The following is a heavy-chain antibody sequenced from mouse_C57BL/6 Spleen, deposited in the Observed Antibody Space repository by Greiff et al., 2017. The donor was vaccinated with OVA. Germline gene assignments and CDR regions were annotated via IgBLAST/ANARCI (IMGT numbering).Heavy chain of an antibody. V-gene: IGHV1-26*01. Sequence: VQLQQSGPELVKPGASVKISCKASGYTFTDYYMNWVKQSHGKSLEWIGDINPNNGGTSYNQKFKGKATLTVDTSSSTAYKEHRILTSEDSAVYYCSYYYGIFYWYFDVWGTGTTVTVSS. J-gene: IGHJ1*03. CDR2: INPNNGGT. CDR3: SYYYGIFYWYFDV. CDR1: GYTFTDYY. D-gene: IGHD1-1*01.